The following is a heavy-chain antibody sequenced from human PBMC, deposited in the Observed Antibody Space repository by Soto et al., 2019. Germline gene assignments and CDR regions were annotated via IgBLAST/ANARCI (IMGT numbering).Heavy chain of an antibody. Sequence: QVQLVQSGAEVKKPGSSVKVSCKASGGTFSSYAISWVRQAPGQGLEWMGGLVPIFGTADYAQKFQGRVTITADESTSTDYMELISLRSEDTAVYYCALHYGSGNNYYYYGMDVWGQGTTVTVSS. V-gene: IGHV1-69*12. CDR1: GGTFSSYA. CDR3: ALHYGSGNNYYYYGMDV. J-gene: IGHJ6*02. D-gene: IGHD3-10*01. CDR2: LVPIFGTA.